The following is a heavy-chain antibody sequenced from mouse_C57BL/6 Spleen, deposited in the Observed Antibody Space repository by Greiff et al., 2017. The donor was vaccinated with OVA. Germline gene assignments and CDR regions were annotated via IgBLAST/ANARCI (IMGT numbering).Heavy chain of an antibody. CDR3: ARMLGLAWFAY. V-gene: IGHV1-52*01. CDR1: GYTFTSYW. J-gene: IGHJ3*01. CDR2: IDPSDSET. Sequence: QVQLQQPGAELVRPGSSVKLSCKASGYTFTSYWMHWVKQRPIQGLEWIGNIDPSDSETHYNQKFKDKATLTVDKSSSTAYMQLSSLTSEDSAVYYCARMLGLAWFAYWGQGTLVTVSA. D-gene: IGHD4-1*01.